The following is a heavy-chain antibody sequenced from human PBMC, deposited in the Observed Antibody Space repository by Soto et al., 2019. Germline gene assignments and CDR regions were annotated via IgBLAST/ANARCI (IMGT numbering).Heavy chain of an antibody. CDR3: ARCFTVRADLGY. D-gene: IGHD2-21*01. V-gene: IGHV1-3*01. CDR1: GYTFTSYA. J-gene: IGHJ4*02. Sequence: ASVKVSFKASGYTFTSYAMHWVRQAPGQRLECMGGINAGNGNTKYSQKFQGRVTITRDTSASTAYMELSSLRSDHTAVYYCARCFTVRADLGYWGQGTLLTVAS. CDR2: INAGNGNT.